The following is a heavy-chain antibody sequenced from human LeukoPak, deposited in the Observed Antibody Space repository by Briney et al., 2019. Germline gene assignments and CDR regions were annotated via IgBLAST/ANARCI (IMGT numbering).Heavy chain of an antibody. CDR1: GGSISSYY. V-gene: IGHV4-59*01. Sequence: SETLSLTCTVSGGSISSYYWSWIRQPPGKGLEWIGYIYYSGSTNYNPSLKSRVTISVDTSKNQFSLRLSSVTAADTAVYYCARDAGDDSSDYYFFDRWGQGTLVTVSS. CDR2: IYYSGST. CDR3: ARDAGDDSSDYYFFDR. D-gene: IGHD3-22*01. J-gene: IGHJ4*02.